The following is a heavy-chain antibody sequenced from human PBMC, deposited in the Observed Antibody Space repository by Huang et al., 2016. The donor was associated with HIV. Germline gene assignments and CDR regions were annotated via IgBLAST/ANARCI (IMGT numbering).Heavy chain of an antibody. CDR2: IRSKDYSETT. J-gene: IGHJ4*02. CDR1: GFTFGNYG. D-gene: IGHD3-22*01. CDR3: TRDSVYPNYYDGSGFYFDY. V-gene: IGHV3-49*05. Sequence: EVQFVESGGGLVKPGRSLRLSCTASGFTFGNYGIGWYRQGTGKGLELVGCIRSKDYSETTEYAASVKGIFTISRDESKSSAYLQMNSLKPEDTAVYYCTRDSVYPNYYDGSGFYFDYWGQGTLVTVSS.